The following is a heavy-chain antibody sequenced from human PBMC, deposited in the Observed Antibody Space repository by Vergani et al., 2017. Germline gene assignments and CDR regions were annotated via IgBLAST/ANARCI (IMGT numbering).Heavy chain of an antibody. CDR2: ISWNSGSI. Sequence: EVQLLESGGGLVQPGGSLRLSCAASGFTFSSYAMSWVRQAPGKGLEWVSGISWNSGSIGYADSVKGRFTISRDNAKNSLYLQMNSLRAEDTALYYCAKDSRYGFWSGXSDYWGQGTLVTVSS. V-gene: IGHV3-9*01. J-gene: IGHJ4*02. CDR1: GFTFSSYA. CDR3: AKDSRYGFWSGXSDY. D-gene: IGHD3-3*01.